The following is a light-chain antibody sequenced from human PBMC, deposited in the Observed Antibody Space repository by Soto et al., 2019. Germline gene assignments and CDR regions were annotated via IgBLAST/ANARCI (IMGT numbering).Light chain of an antibody. CDR1: QSVSSSY. J-gene: IGKJ4*01. CDR3: QQYGGSPPLT. Sequence: EIVLTQSPCTLSLSPGERATLSCRASQSVSSSYLAWYQQKPGQAPRLLIYGASNRATGIPDRFSGSGSGTDFTLTISRMEPEDFAVYYCQQYGGSPPLTFGGGTKVEIK. V-gene: IGKV3-20*01. CDR2: GAS.